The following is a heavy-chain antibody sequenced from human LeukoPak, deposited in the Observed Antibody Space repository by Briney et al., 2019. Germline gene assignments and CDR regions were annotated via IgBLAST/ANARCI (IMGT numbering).Heavy chain of an antibody. Sequence: SETLSLTCTVSGGSTSGYYWSWIRQPPGKGLEWIGYLYNSGSTNYNPSLKSRVTISVDTSKNQFSLKLSSVTAADTAVYYCARVGGPFGGYSLVDYWGQGTLVTVSS. CDR1: GGSTSGYY. D-gene: IGHD3-16*01. V-gene: IGHV4-59*01. CDR2: LYNSGST. CDR3: ARVGGPFGGYSLVDY. J-gene: IGHJ4*02.